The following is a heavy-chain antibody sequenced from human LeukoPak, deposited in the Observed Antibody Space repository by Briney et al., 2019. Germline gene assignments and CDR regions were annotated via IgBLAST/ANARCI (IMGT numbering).Heavy chain of an antibody. CDR3: ARYCSGGVCSGVFDI. D-gene: IGHD2-15*01. J-gene: IGHJ3*02. CDR1: GFTFSSYS. CDR2: IYSSGIT. V-gene: IGHV3-66*01. Sequence: GGSLRLSCAASGFTFSSYSMNWVRQAPGKGLEWVSVIYSSGITYYADSVKGRFTISRDNSKNTLYLQMNSLRAEDTAVYYCARYCSGGVCSGVFDIWGQGTMVTVSS.